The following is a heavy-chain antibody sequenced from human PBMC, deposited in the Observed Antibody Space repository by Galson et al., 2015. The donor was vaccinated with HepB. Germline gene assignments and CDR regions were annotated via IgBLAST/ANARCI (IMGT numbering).Heavy chain of an antibody. D-gene: IGHD4-11*01. CDR1: GDSVSGNGAA. J-gene: IGHJ4*02. Sequence: CAISGDSVSGNGAAWNWIRQSPSRGLEWLGGTYYRSKWYNDYALSVKSRITINPDTSKNQFSLQLNSVTPEDTAVYYCARGTSNTWRSFDYWGQGTLVTVSS. V-gene: IGHV6-1*01. CDR2: TYYRSKWYN. CDR3: ARGTSNTWRSFDY.